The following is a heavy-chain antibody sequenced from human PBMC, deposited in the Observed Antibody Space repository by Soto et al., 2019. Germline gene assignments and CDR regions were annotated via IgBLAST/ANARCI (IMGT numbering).Heavy chain of an antibody. J-gene: IGHJ6*02. CDR3: ARDRFILHYYYGMDV. CDR2: IYSGGST. Sequence: PGGSLRLSCAASGFTVSSNYMSWVRQAPGKGLEWVSVIYSGGSTYYADSVKGRFTISRDNSKNTLYLQMNSLRAEDTAVYYCARDRFILHYYYGMDVWGQGTTVTVSS. CDR1: GFTVSSNY. V-gene: IGHV3-53*01. D-gene: IGHD3-10*01.